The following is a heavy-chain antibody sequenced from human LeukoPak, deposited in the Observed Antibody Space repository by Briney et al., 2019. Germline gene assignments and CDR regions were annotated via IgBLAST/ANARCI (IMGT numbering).Heavy chain of an antibody. CDR2: SSSIGGRT. V-gene: IGHV3-23*01. J-gene: IGHJ4*02. D-gene: IGHD3-10*01. Sequence: GGTLRLSCAASGFTFSSHGMNWVRQAPGKGLEWVSGSSSIGGRTYYADSVKGRFTVTRDNSKNTLYLQMNSLRAEDTAVYYCAKIVNYGSGSHYWGQGTLVTVSS. CDR3: AKIVNYGSGSHY. CDR1: GFTFSSHG.